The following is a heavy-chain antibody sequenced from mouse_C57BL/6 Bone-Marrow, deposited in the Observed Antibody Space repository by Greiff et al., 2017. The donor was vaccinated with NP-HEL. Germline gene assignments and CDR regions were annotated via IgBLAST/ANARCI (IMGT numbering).Heavy chain of an antibody. V-gene: IGHV3-8*01. J-gene: IGHJ1*03. CDR3: ARLEYYGRGCWYFDV. CDR1: GYSITSYY. Sequence: EVKLEESGPGLAKPSQTLSLTCSVSGYSITSYYWNWIRKFPGNKLEYMGYISYSGSTYYNPSLKSRISITRDTSKNQYYLQLNSVTTEDTATSYCARLEYYGRGCWYFDVWGTGTTVTVSS. CDR2: ISYSGST. D-gene: IGHD1-1*01.